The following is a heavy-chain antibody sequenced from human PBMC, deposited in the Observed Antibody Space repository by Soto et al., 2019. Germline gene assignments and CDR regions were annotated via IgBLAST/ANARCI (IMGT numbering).Heavy chain of an antibody. CDR3: ARGGIVVVPAAMGSSVYYMDV. J-gene: IGHJ6*03. Sequence: ASVKVSCKASGYTFTGYYMHWVRQAPGQGLEWMGWINPNSGGTNYAQKFQGWVNMTRDTSISTAYMELSRLRSDDTAVYYCARGGIVVVPAAMGSSVYYMDVWGKGTTVTVSS. CDR2: INPNSGGT. D-gene: IGHD2-2*01. CDR1: GYTFTGYY. V-gene: IGHV1-2*04.